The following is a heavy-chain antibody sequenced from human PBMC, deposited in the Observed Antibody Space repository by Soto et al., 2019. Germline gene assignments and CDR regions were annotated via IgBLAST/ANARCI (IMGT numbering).Heavy chain of an antibody. Sequence: GGSLRLSCAASGFTFSSYAMSWVRQAPGKGLERVSAISGSGSSTIYYADSVKGRFTISRDNAQNSLYLQMNSLRAEDTAVYYCAKTYSSGRGAFDVWGQGTMVTVSS. CDR3: AKTYSSGRGAFDV. J-gene: IGHJ3*01. D-gene: IGHD6-19*01. V-gene: IGHV3-23*01. CDR1: GFTFSSYA. CDR2: ISGSGSSTI.